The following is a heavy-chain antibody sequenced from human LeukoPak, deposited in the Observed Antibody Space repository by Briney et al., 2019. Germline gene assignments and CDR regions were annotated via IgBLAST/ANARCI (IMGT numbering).Heavy chain of an antibody. D-gene: IGHD3-10*01. Sequence: GASVKVSCKASGGTFSSYAISWVRQAPGQGLEWMGGIIPIFGTANYAQKFQGRVTITTDESTSTAYMELSSLRSEDTAVYYCARGYEDHYGSGSPGGDAFDIWGQGTMVTVSS. V-gene: IGHV1-69*05. J-gene: IGHJ3*02. CDR3: ARGYEDHYGSGSPGGDAFDI. CDR1: GGTFSSYA. CDR2: IIPIFGTA.